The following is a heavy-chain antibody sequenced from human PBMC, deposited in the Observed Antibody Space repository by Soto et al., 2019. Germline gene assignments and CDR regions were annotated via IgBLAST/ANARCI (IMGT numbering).Heavy chain of an antibody. Sequence: GGSLRLSCAASGFTFSSYAMSWVRQAPGKGLGWVSAISGSGGSTYYADSVKGRFTISRDNSKNTLYLQMNSLRAEDTAVYYCAKDPRAWDYYYGMDVWGQGTTVTVSS. CDR3: AKDPRAWDYYYGMDV. CDR1: GFTFSSYA. V-gene: IGHV3-23*01. J-gene: IGHJ6*02. CDR2: ISGSGGST. D-gene: IGHD7-27*01.